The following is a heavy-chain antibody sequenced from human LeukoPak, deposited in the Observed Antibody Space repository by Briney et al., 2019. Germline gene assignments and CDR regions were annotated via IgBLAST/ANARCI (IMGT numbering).Heavy chain of an antibody. CDR2: IIPILGIA. D-gene: IGHD2-2*01. J-gene: IGHJ5*02. V-gene: IGHV1-69*04. CDR1: GGTFSSYA. Sequence: ASVKVSCKASGGTFSSYAISWVRQAPGQGLEWMGRIIPILGIANYAQKFQGRVTINADKSTSTAYMELSSLRSEDTAVYYCARDRCSSTSCYPHQFDPWGQGTLVTVSS. CDR3: ARDRCSSTSCYPHQFDP.